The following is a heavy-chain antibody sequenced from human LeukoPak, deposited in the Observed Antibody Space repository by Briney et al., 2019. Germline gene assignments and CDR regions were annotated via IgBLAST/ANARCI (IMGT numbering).Heavy chain of an antibody. J-gene: IGHJ6*03. CDR3: ARAFSGSGSYYSEMLYYYYYMDV. D-gene: IGHD3-10*01. Sequence: SETLSLTCTVSGGSISSGSYYWSWIRQPPGKGLEWIGYIYYSGNTKYNPSLKSRVTISVDTSKNQISLKLNSVTAADTAVYYCARAFSGSGSYYSEMLYYYYYMDVWGKGTTVTISS. V-gene: IGHV4-61*01. CDR1: GGSISSGSYY. CDR2: IYYSGNT.